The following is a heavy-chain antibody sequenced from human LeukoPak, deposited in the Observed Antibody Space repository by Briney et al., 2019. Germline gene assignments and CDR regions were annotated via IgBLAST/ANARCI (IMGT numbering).Heavy chain of an antibody. D-gene: IGHD2-2*01. Sequence: TGGSLRLSCAASGFTFSDYYMSWIRQAPGKGLEWVSYISSSGSTIYYADSVKGRFTISRDNAKNSLYLQMNSLRAEDTAVYYCATMTNIVVVPAAMRGVGSYYYGMDVWGQGTTVTVSS. CDR2: ISSSGSTI. J-gene: IGHJ6*02. CDR1: GFTFSDYY. V-gene: IGHV3-11*04. CDR3: ATMTNIVVVPAAMRGVGSYYYGMDV.